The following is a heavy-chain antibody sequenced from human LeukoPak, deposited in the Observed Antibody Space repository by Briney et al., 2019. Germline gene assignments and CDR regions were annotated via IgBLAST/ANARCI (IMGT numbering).Heavy chain of an antibody. CDR2: IIPILGIA. V-gene: IGHV1-69*04. Sequence: GASVKVSCKASGGTFSSYAISWVRQAPGQGLEWMGRIIPILGIANYAQKFQVRVTITADKSTSTAYMELSSLRSEDTAVYYCARGIAYYYDSSGYTLDYWGQGTLVTVSS. CDR3: ARGIAYYYDSSGYTLDY. D-gene: IGHD3-22*01. CDR1: GGTFSSYA. J-gene: IGHJ4*02.